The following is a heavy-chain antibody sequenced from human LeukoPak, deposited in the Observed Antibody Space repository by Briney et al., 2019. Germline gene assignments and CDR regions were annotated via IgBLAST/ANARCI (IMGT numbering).Heavy chain of an antibody. Sequence: GGSLRLSCAASGFTFDDYGMSWVRQAPGKGLEWVSGINWNGGSTGYADSVKGRSTISRDNAKNSLYLQMNSLRAEDTALYYCVRDKRATTAFDYWGQGTLVTVSS. CDR2: INWNGGST. CDR1: GFTFDDYG. J-gene: IGHJ4*02. D-gene: IGHD1-26*01. V-gene: IGHV3-20*04. CDR3: VRDKRATTAFDY.